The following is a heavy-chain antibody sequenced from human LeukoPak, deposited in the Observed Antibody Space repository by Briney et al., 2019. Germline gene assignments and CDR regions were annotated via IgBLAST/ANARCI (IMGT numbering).Heavy chain of an antibody. CDR3: ARGVILTGYYKGIDY. J-gene: IGHJ4*02. Sequence: PSETLSLTCTVSGGSISSSSYYWGWIRQPPGKGLEWIGSIYYSGSTYYNPSLKSRVTISVDTSKNQFSLKPSSVTAADTAVYYCARGVILTGYYKGIDYWGQGTLVTVS. D-gene: IGHD3-9*01. CDR1: GGSISSSSYY. V-gene: IGHV4-39*01. CDR2: IYYSGST.